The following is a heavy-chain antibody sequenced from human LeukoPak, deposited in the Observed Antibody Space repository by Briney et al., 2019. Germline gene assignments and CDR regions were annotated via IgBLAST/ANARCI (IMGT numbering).Heavy chain of an antibody. CDR1: GGLISTYY. J-gene: IGHJ6*02. CDR2: IYYSGST. D-gene: IGHD6-13*01. CDR3: ARAPPSAAGYYYGLDV. V-gene: IGHV4-59*01. Sequence: PSETPSLTCTVSGGLISTYYWSWIRQPPGKGLEWIGYIYYSGSTNYNPSLKSRVTISVDTSKNQFSLKLTSVTAADTAEYYCARAPPSAAGYYYGLDVWGQGTTVTVSS.